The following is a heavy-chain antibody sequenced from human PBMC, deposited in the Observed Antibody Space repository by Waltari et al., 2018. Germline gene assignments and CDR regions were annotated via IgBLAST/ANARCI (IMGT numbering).Heavy chain of an antibody. Sequence: VQLVQSGAEVKQPGASVKVSCKASGYTFTGYYMHWVRQAPGQGLEWMGWINPDRGDTNNAQRFQGRVTMTRDTAISTAYMELSRLRSDDTAVYYCARGLRPDYVFDFWGQGTLVTVSS. CDR2: INPDRGDT. J-gene: IGHJ4*02. V-gene: IGHV1-2*02. CDR3: ARGLRPDYVFDF. D-gene: IGHD3-16*01. CDR1: GYTFTGYY.